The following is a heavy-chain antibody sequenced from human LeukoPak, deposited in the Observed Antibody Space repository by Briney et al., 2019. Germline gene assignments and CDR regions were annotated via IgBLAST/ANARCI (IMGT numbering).Heavy chain of an antibody. Sequence: PGGYLRLYSSASGFTVSCYSMNWLGQAPGKGLEWVSYISSSSSTIYYADSVKGRFTISRDNAKNSLYLQMNSLRAEDTAVYYCARRRGVTFGDFDYWGQGTLVTVSS. V-gene: IGHV3-48*01. CDR3: ARRRGVTFGDFDY. J-gene: IGHJ4*02. CDR2: ISSSSSTI. CDR1: GFTVSCYS. D-gene: IGHD3-10*01.